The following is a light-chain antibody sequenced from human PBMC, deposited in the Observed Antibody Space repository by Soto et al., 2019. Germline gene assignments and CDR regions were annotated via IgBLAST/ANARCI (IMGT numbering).Light chain of an antibody. V-gene: IGLV2-14*03. Sequence: QSVLTQPASVSGSPGQSITISCNGTSSDDGTYRYVSWYQQHPGKAPKLMIYDVSTRPSGVSSRFSGSKSGNTASLTISGLQAEDEADYYCSSDTSSSTLVVFGGGTKLTVL. CDR2: DVS. J-gene: IGLJ2*01. CDR1: SSDDGTYRY. CDR3: SSDTSSSTLVV.